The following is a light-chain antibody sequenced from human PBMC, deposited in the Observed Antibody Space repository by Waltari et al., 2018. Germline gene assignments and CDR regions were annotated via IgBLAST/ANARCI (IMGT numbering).Light chain of an antibody. Sequence: EIVMTQSPATLSVSPGERATLSCRASQSVSSNLAWYHQKRGQSPRLLIYGALTRATGIPARFSGSGSGTEFTLTISSMQSEDFAVYYCQQYNNWPAWTFGQGTKVEI. V-gene: IGKV3-15*01. CDR3: QQYNNWPAWT. CDR2: GAL. J-gene: IGKJ1*01. CDR1: QSVSSN.